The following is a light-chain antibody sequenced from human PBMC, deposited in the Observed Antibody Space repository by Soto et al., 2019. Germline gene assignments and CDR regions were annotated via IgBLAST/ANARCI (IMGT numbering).Light chain of an antibody. Sequence: DMVMTQSPESLAASLGERASINWKSSQNVFDSSNNRDYLAWYQQKSGQXHKXLIYWASTRESGIPDRFSGSESGTDFTLTISSLQAEDVEVYYGQQYYNTPRTFGQGTKV. V-gene: IGKV4-1*01. CDR3: QQYYNTPRT. CDR1: QNVFDSSNNRDY. J-gene: IGKJ1*01. CDR2: WAS.